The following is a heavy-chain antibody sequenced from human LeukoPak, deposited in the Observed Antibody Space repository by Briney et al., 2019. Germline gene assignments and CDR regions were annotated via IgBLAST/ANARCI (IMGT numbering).Heavy chain of an antibody. V-gene: IGHV4-59*01. D-gene: IGHD5-12*01. Sequence: PSETLSLTCTVSGGSISSYYWSWIRQPPGKGLEWIGYIYYSGSTNYNPSLKSRVTISVDTSKNQFSLKLSSVTAADTAVYYCAIDLGGYDPFDYWGQGTLVSVSS. CDR1: GGSISSYY. J-gene: IGHJ4*02. CDR2: IYYSGST. CDR3: AIDLGGYDPFDY.